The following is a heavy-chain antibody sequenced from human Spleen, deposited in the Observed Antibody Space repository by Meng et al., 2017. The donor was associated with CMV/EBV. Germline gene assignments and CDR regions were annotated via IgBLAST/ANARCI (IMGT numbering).Heavy chain of an antibody. V-gene: IGHV4-59*01. CDR2: IYYSGST. CDR1: GFTFSDYT. D-gene: IGHD1-26*01. J-gene: IGHJ4*02. Sequence: GSLRLSCAASGFTFSDYTMNWIRQPPGKGLEWIGYIYYSGSTNYNPSLKSRVTISVDTSKNQFSLKLSSVTAADTAVYYCARGGSYPDYWGQGTLVTVSS. CDR3: ARGGSYPDY.